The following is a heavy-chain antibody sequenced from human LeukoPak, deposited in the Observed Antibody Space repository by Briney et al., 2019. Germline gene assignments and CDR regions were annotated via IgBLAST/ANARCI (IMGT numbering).Heavy chain of an antibody. V-gene: IGHV3-48*03. Sequence: GGFLRLSCAASGFTFSSYEMNWVRQAPGKGLEWVSYISSSGRTTYYADSVQGRFTISRDNAKNSLYLQMNSLRAEDTAFYYCARGGGNWHDASAYYSPGHWGQGTLVTVSS. CDR1: GFTFSSYE. CDR2: ISSSGRTT. D-gene: IGHD3-22*01. CDR3: ARGGGNWHDASAYYSPGH. J-gene: IGHJ4*02.